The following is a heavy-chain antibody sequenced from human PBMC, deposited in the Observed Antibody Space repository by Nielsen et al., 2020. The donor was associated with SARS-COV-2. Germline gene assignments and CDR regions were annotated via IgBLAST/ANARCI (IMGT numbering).Heavy chain of an antibody. V-gene: IGHV4-39*01. CDR2: IYYSGST. Sequence: GSLRLSCTVSGGSISSSSYYWGWIRQPPGKGLEWIGSIYYSGSTYYNPSLKSRVTISVDTSKNQFSLKLSSVTAADTAVYYCARHYGSGSYYNARSGFDPWGQGTLVTVSS. D-gene: IGHD3-10*01. CDR3: ARHYGSGSYYNARSGFDP. CDR1: GGSISSSSYY. J-gene: IGHJ5*02.